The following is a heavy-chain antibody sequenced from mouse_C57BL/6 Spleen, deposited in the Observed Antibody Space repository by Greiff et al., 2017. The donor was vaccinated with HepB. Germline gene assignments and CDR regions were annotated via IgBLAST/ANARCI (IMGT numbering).Heavy chain of an antibody. V-gene: IGHV1-80*01. J-gene: IGHJ4*01. CDR2: IYPGDGDT. CDR1: GYAFSSYW. Sequence: QVQLQQSGAELVKPGASVKISCKASGYAFSSYWMNWVKQRPGKGLEWIGQIYPGDGDTNYNGKFKGKATLTADKSSSTAYMQLSSLTSEDSAVYFCARAPLYYYGSSPYAMDYWGQGTSVTVSS. D-gene: IGHD1-1*01. CDR3: ARAPLYYYGSSPYAMDY.